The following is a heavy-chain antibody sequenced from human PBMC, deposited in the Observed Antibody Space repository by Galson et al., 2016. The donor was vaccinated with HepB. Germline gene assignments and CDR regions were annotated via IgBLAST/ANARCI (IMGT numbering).Heavy chain of an antibody. Sequence: SVKVSCKASGYTFTHYPIHWVRQAPGGRLEWMGWINVANDDTKYSQNFQDRVTIIRDTSASTVFMQLNSLTSKDTAVYYCARVWGSLWFGEFDYWGQGTLVIVSS. CDR2: INVANDDT. D-gene: IGHD3-10*01. J-gene: IGHJ4*02. CDR1: GYTFTHYP. CDR3: ARVWGSLWFGEFDY. V-gene: IGHV1-3*01.